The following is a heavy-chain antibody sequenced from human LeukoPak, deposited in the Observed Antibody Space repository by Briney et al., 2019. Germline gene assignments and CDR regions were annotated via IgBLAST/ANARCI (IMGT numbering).Heavy chain of an antibody. J-gene: IGHJ4*02. CDR1: GFTFSTYW. Sequence: GGSLRLSCAASGFTFSTYWMSWVRQAPGKGLEWVATIKQDGSEIYYMDSVKGRFTISRDNAKNSLYLQMNSLRAEDTAVYYCVPGGSGVDYWGQGTLVTVSS. D-gene: IGHD3-10*01. CDR2: IKQDGSEI. V-gene: IGHV3-7*01. CDR3: VPGGSGVDY.